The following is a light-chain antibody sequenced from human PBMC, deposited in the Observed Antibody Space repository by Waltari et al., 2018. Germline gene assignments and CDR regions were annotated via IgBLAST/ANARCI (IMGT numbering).Light chain of an antibody. CDR1: NSDVGGYDF. V-gene: IGLV2-8*01. CDR3: CSYAGGNNLL. CDR2: AIS. J-gene: IGLJ2*01. Sequence: QSALTQPPSASGPPGQSVTISCTGTNSDVGGYDFVSWYQQHPGKAPKLLIYAISKRPSGVPDGFAGSKSGTTASLTVSGLQAGDEADYYCCSYAGGNNLLFGGGTKLTVL.